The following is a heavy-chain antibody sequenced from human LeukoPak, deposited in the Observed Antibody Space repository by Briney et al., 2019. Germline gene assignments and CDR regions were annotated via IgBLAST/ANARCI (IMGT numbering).Heavy chain of an antibody. Sequence: GGSLRLSCAASGFTFSSYAMSWVRQAPGKGLEWVSAISGSGGSTYYADSVKGRFTISRDNSKNTLYLQMNSLRAEDTAVYYCAKASYGSGSYLYYYYYMDVWGKGTTVTVSS. CDR2: ISGSGGST. J-gene: IGHJ6*03. D-gene: IGHD3-10*01. V-gene: IGHV3-23*01. CDR1: GFTFSSYA. CDR3: AKASYGSGSYLYYYYYMDV.